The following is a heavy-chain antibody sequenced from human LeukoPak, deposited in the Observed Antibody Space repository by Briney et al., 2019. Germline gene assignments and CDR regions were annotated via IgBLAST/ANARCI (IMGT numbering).Heavy chain of an antibody. CDR3: AKVAVTTLHISYYFDY. J-gene: IGHJ4*02. CDR2: ISYDGSNK. D-gene: IGHD4-17*01. V-gene: IGHV3-30*01. CDR1: GFTFSSYA. Sequence: SGGSLRLSCAASGFTFSSYAMHWVRQAPGKGLDWGAVISYDGSNKKYADSVKGRFTISRDNSKNRLYLQMNTLRAEDTAVYYCAKVAVTTLHISYYFDYGGQGTLLTVSS.